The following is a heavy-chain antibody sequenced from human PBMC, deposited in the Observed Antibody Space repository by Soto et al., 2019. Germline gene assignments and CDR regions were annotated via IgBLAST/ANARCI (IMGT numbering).Heavy chain of an antibody. CDR1: GGTFSSYA. Sequence: ASVKVSCKASGGTFSSYAISWVRQAPGQGLEWMGGIIPVFGTANYAQKFQGRVTITADESTSTAYMELSSLRSEDTAVYYCARFGSPHKTKVARPGPGRMDVWGQGTTVTVSS. CDR3: ARFGSPHKTKVARPGPGRMDV. D-gene: IGHD6-6*01. V-gene: IGHV1-69*13. J-gene: IGHJ6*02. CDR2: IIPVFGTA.